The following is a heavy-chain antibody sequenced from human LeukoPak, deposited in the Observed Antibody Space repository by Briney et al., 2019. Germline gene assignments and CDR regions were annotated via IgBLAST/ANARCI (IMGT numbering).Heavy chain of an antibody. Sequence: GGSLRLSCAASGFTFSSYSMNWDRQAPGKGLEWVSSISSSSSYIYYADSVKGRFTISRDNAKNSLYLQMNSLRAEDTAVYYCARDGFTGYVYSWGQGTLVTVSS. D-gene: IGHD3-10*01. CDR1: GFTFSSYS. V-gene: IGHV3-21*01. CDR3: ARDGFTGYVYS. CDR2: ISSSSSYI. J-gene: IGHJ4*02.